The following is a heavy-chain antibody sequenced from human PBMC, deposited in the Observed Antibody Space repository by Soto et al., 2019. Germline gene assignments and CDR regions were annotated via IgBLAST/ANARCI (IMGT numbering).Heavy chain of an antibody. CDR2: ISAYNGNT. D-gene: IGHD6-13*01. V-gene: IGHV1-18*01. J-gene: IGHJ6*02. CDR3: ARVAAAAVRRFDYYGMDV. CDR1: GYTFTSYG. Sequence: ASVKVSCKASGYTFTSYGISWARQAPGQGLEWMGWISAYNGNTNYAQKLQGRVTMTTDTSTSTAYMELRSLRSDDTAVYYCARVAAAAVRRFDYYGMDVWGQGTTVTVSS.